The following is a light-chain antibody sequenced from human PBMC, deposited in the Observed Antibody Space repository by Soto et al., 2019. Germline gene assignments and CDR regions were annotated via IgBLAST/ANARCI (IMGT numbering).Light chain of an antibody. CDR1: ISDVGGYNY. CDR2: EVS. J-gene: IGLJ1*01. V-gene: IGLV2-14*01. CDR3: SSYTSSSTLDV. Sequence: QSPLTPPASGSGSPGQSITISCTGTISDVGGYNYVSWYQQHPGKAPKLMIYEVSNRPSGVSNRFSGSKSGNTASLTISGLQAEDEADYYCSSYTSSSTLDVYGTGTKVTVL.